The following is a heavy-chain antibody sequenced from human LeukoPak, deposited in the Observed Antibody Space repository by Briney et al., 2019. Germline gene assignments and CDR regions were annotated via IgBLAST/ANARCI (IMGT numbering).Heavy chain of an antibody. D-gene: IGHD2-2*01. CDR3: ARGPSRQGYCSSTSCSVYYMDV. CDR1: GYTCTGYY. V-gene: IGHV1-2*02. J-gene: IGHJ6*03. Sequence: GASVKVSCKASGYTCTGYYMHWVRQAPGQGLEWMGWINPNSGGTNYAQKFQGRVTMTRDTSISTAYMELSRLRSDDTAVYYCARGPSRQGYCSSTSCSVYYMDVWGKGTTVTVSS. CDR2: INPNSGGT.